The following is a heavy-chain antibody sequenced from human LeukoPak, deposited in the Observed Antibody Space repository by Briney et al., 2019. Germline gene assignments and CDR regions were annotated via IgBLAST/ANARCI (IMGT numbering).Heavy chain of an antibody. CDR3: AKDQYGFGELLYNYMDV. J-gene: IGHJ6*03. CDR1: GFTFSSYA. D-gene: IGHD3-10*01. Sequence: GGSLRLSCAASGFTFSSYAMNWVRQAPGKGPEWVSVIRGSGDSTYYADSVKGRFTISRDNSKNTLYLQMNSLRAEDTAVYYCAKDQYGFGELLYNYMDVWGKGTTVTVSS. CDR2: IRGSGDST. V-gene: IGHV3-23*01.